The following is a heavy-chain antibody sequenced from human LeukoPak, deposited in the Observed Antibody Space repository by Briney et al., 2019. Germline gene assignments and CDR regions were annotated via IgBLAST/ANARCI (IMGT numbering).Heavy chain of an antibody. CDR3: ARDSVMKY. V-gene: IGHV3-48*03. CDR2: ISYSGSTI. Sequence: PGGSLRLSCAASGFTFSSYEMNWVRQAPGKGLEWVSYISYSGSTIYYADSVKGRFTISRDNAKNSLYLHMNSLRDEDTAVYYCARDSVMKYWGQGTLVTVSS. J-gene: IGHJ4*02. CDR1: GFTFSSYE.